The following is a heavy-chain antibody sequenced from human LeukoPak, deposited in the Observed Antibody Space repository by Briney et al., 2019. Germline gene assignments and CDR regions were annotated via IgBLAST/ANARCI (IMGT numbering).Heavy chain of an antibody. Sequence: GRSLGLSRAASGFTFSGYGMHWVRQAPGKGLEWVAVISYDGSNKYYADSVKGRFTISRDNSKNTLYLQMNSLRAEDTAVYYCAKDKVAAVAGTELDYWGQGTLVTVSS. CDR3: AKDKVAAVAGTELDY. CDR1: GFTFSGYG. J-gene: IGHJ4*02. D-gene: IGHD6-19*01. CDR2: ISYDGSNK. V-gene: IGHV3-30*18.